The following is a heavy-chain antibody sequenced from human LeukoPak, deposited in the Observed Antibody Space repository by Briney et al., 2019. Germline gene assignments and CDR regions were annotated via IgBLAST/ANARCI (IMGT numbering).Heavy chain of an antibody. Sequence: GGSLRLSCAASRFTVSSNYMSWVRQAPGKGLEWVSLIYSGGSTYYADSVKGRFTISRDNSKNTLYLQMNSLRAEDTAVYYCARADGTAAGHYPFDYWGQGTLVTVSS. CDR2: IYSGGST. CDR1: RFTVSSNY. CDR3: ARADGTAAGHYPFDY. D-gene: IGHD6-13*01. J-gene: IGHJ4*02. V-gene: IGHV3-66*01.